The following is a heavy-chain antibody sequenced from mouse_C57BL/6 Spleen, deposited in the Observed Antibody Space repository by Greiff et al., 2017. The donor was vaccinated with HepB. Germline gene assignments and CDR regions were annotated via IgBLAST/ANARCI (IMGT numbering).Heavy chain of an antibody. V-gene: IGHV1-18*01. J-gene: IGHJ4*01. D-gene: IGHD2-12*01. CDR2: INPNNGGT. Sequence: VQLQQSGPELVKPGASVKIPCKASGYTFTDYNMDWVQQSHGQSLEWIGDINPNNGGTIYNQKFKGKATLTVDKSSSTAYMELRSLTSEDTAVYYCARKAYYRDAMDYWGQGTSVTVSS. CDR3: ARKAYYRDAMDY. CDR1: GYTFTDYN.